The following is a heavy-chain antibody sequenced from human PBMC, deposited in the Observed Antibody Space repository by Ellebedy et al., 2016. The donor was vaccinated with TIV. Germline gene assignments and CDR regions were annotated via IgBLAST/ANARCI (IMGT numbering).Heavy chain of an antibody. D-gene: IGHD5-12*01. CDR2: IKQDGSEK. CDR3: ARDLRGYSGYVFDY. CDR1: GFTVSSNY. J-gene: IGHJ4*02. V-gene: IGHV3-7*01. Sequence: GGSLRLSCAASGFTVSSNYMSWVRQAPGKGLEWVANIKQDGSEKYYVDSVKGRFTISRDNAKNSLYLQMNSLRAEDTAVYYCARDLRGYSGYVFDYWGQGTLVTVSS.